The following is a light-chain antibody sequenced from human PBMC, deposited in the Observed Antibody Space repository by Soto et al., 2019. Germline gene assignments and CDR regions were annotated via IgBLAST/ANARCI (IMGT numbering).Light chain of an antibody. J-gene: IGKJ1*01. CDR3: HQYKTYWT. V-gene: IGKV1-5*03. CDR2: KAS. Sequence: DIQMTQSPSTLSASVGDRVTITCRASQSISSWLAWYQQKPGKAPKLLIYKASSLQSGVPSRFSGSGSGTEFTLTISSLQPDDFAPYYCHQYKTYWTFGHGTKVEMK. CDR1: QSISSW.